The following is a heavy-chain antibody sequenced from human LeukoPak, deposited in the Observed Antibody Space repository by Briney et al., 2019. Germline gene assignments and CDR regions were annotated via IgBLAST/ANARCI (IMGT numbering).Heavy chain of an antibody. CDR3: AREADPLKLERPRWGYYGMDV. J-gene: IGHJ6*02. CDR2: IYTSGST. CDR1: GGSISSGSYY. Sequence: SWETLSLTCTVSGGSISSGSYYWSWIRQPAGKGLEWIGRIYTSGSTNYNPSLKSRVTISVDTSKNQFSLKLSSVTAADTAVYYCAREADPLKLERPRWGYYGMDVWGQGTTVTVSS. D-gene: IGHD1-1*01. V-gene: IGHV4-61*02.